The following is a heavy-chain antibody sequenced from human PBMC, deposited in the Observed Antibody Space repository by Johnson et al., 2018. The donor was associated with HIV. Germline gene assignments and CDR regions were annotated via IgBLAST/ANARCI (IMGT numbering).Heavy chain of an antibody. J-gene: IGHJ3*02. V-gene: IGHV3-53*01. D-gene: IGHD4-17*01. CDR3: AREGTVSYGGAFDI. CDR2: ISIGGST. Sequence: VQLVESGGGLIQPGGSLRLSCSSSGFTVRSHYMSWVRQAPRKVLEWVSVISIGGSTYYADSVKGRFTISRDNSKNTLYLQMNSLRAEDTAVYYCAREGTVSYGGAFDIWGQGTMVTVSS. CDR1: GFTVRSHY.